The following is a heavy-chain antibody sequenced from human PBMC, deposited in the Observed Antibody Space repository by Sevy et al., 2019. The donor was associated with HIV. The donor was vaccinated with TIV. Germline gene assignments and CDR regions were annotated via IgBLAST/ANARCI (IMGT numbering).Heavy chain of an antibody. CDR1: GGSISSYY. V-gene: IGHV4-59*01. Sequence: SETLSLTCTVSGGSISSYYWSWIRQPPGKGLEWIGYNYYSGSTNYNPSLKSRVTISVDTSKNQFSLKLSSVTAADTAVYYCARGGAARYWFDPWGQGTLVTVSS. CDR3: ARGGAARYWFDP. D-gene: IGHD6-6*01. J-gene: IGHJ5*02. CDR2: NYYSGST.